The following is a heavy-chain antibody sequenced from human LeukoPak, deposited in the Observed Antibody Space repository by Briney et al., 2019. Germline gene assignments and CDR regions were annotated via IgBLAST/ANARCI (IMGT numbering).Heavy chain of an antibody. CDR3: ARHDYGGNDHFDY. CDR2: IYYSGST. Sequence: SETLSLTCTVSGGSISSGDYYWSWIRQPPGKGLEWIGYIYYSGSTYYNPSLKSRVTISVDTSKNQFSLKLSSVTAADTAVYYCARHDYGGNDHFDYWGQGTLVTVSS. V-gene: IGHV4-39*01. CDR1: GGSISSGDYY. J-gene: IGHJ4*02. D-gene: IGHD4-23*01.